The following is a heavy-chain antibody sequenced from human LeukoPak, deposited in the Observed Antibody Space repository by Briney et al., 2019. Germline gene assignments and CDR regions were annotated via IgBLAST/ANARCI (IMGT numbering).Heavy chain of an antibody. CDR3: ARQTGPGLFILP. D-gene: IGHD3/OR15-3a*01. J-gene: IGHJ4*02. CDR1: GGSISSYY. CDR2: IHTSGST. Sequence: SETLSLTCTVSGGSISSYYWSWIRQPAGKGLEWIGRIHTSGSTNHNPSLKSRVTMSGDTSKNQFSLKLSSVTAADTAVYYCARQTGPGLFILPGGQGTLVTVSS. V-gene: IGHV4-4*07.